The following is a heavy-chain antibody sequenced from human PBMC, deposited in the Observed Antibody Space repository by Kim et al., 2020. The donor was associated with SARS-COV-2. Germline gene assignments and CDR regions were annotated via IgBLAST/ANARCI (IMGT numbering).Heavy chain of an antibody. Sequence: VMGRFTISRDNSKNTLYLEMTSLRPEDTAVYYCAKDDSSNWFYYYGMDVWGQGTTVTVSS. J-gene: IGHJ6*02. D-gene: IGHD3-22*01. CDR3: AKDDSSNWFYYYGMDV. V-gene: IGHV3-30*02.